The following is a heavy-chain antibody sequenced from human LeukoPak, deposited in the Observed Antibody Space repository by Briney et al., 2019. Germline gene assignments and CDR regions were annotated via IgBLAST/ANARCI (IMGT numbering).Heavy chain of an antibody. V-gene: IGHV3-23*01. CDR1: RFTLSTYA. D-gene: IGHD5-18*01. CDR2: IGDSGSST. J-gene: IGHJ6*03. CDR3: EKDIGYRLYFYYMDV. Sequence: GGSLRHSCAASRFTLSTYAMNWVRQAPGKGLEWVSAIGDSGSSTSYADSVKGRFTISRHISKNTLYLQMNSLRAEDTAVYYCEKDIGYRLYFYYMDVWGKGTTVTVSS.